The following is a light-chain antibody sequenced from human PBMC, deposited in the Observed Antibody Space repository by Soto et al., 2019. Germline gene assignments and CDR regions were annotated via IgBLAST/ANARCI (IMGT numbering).Light chain of an antibody. Sequence: EVVMTQSPATLSVSPGERATLSCRASQSVSGNLAWYQQKPGQSPRLLIYGASTRATGIPARFSGSGSGTEFTLTIGSLQSEDFAIYYCQQYHNWPPWTFGQGTKVEIK. V-gene: IGKV3-15*01. J-gene: IGKJ1*01. CDR2: GAS. CDR3: QQYHNWPPWT. CDR1: QSVSGN.